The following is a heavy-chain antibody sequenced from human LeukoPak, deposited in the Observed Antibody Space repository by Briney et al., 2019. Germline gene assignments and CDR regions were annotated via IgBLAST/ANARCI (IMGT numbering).Heavy chain of an antibody. CDR1: GYTLTELS. V-gene: IGHV1-24*01. D-gene: IGHD3-16*01. CDR2: FDPEDGET. Sequence: GASVKVSCKVSGYTLTELSMHWVRQAPGKGLGWMGGFDPEDGETIYAQKFQGRVTMTEDTSTDTAYMELSSLRSEDTAVYYCGSGHGGWFDPWGQGTLVTVSS. J-gene: IGHJ5*02. CDR3: GSGHGGWFDP.